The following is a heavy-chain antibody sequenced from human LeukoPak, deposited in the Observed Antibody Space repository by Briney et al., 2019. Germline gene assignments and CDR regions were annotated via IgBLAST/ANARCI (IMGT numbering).Heavy chain of an antibody. CDR2: IDPGDSET. Sequence: GESLKISCKGSGYSFTSYWIAWVRQMPGRGLEWMGIIDPGDSETRYSPSFQGQVTISADKSISTAYLQWSSLKASDTAMYYCARPGGRCTNWFDPWGQGTLVTVSS. J-gene: IGHJ5*02. CDR1: GYSFTSYW. V-gene: IGHV5-51*01. D-gene: IGHD1-26*01. CDR3: ARPGGRCTNWFDP.